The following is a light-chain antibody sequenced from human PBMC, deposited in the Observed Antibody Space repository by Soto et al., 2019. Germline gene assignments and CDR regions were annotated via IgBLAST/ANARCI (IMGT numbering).Light chain of an antibody. CDR3: SSYTTSNTRQIV. V-gene: IGLV2-14*03. Sequence: AVAQLSGLSASSGQTITLSCPGTSSDVGGYNYVSWYQHHPGKAPKLMIYDVSNRPSGVSNRFSGSKSGNTASLTISGLQPEDEADYYCSSYTTSNTRQIVFGTGTKVPV. CDR1: SSDVGGYNY. CDR2: DVS. J-gene: IGLJ1*01.